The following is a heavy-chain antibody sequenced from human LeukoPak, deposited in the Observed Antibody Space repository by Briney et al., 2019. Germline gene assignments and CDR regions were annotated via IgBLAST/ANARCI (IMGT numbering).Heavy chain of an antibody. CDR1: GGSISSSSYY. CDR2: IYYSGST. CDR3: ARDRVLLWFGSPPLGFDP. V-gene: IGHV4-39*07. J-gene: IGHJ5*02. Sequence: PSETLSLTCTVSGGSISSSSYYWGWIRQPPGKGLEWIGSIYYSGSTYYNPSLKSRVTISVDTSKNQFSLKLSSVTAADTAVYYCARDRVLLWFGSPPLGFDPWGQGTLVTVSS. D-gene: IGHD3-10*01.